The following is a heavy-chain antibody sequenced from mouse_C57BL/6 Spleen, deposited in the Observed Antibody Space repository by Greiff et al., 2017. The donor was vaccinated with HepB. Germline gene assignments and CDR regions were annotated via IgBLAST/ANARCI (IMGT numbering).Heavy chain of an antibody. J-gene: IGHJ3*01. CDR3: ARDESGAWFAY. V-gene: IGHV5-4*01. CDR2: ISDGGSYT. Sequence: EVHLVESGGGLVKPGGSLKLSCAASGFTFSSYAMSWVRQTPEKRLEWVATISDGGSYTYYPDNVKGRFTISRDNAKNNLYLQMSHLKSEDTAMYYCARDESGAWFAYWGQGTLVTVSA. CDR1: GFTFSSYA.